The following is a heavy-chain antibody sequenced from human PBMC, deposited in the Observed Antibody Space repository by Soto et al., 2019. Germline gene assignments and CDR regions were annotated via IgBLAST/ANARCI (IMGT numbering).Heavy chain of an antibody. V-gene: IGHV1-3*05. J-gene: IGHJ4*02. D-gene: IGHD3-16*02. CDR1: GYTFTAYA. Sequence: QVQLVQSGAEEKKPGASVKVSCQASGYTFTAYAIHWVRQAPGQRLEWMGWINAGNGNTRYLQKFQTRITITRATSASTAYMELSSLTFADTAVSYCARSAISPFGGLIGPFDYWGQGNLVAVSS. CDR2: INAGNGNT. CDR3: ARSAISPFGGLIGPFDY.